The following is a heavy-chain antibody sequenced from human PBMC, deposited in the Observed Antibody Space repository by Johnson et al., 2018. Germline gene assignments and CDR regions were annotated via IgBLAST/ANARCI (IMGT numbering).Heavy chain of an antibody. D-gene: IGHD3-22*01. Sequence: VQLVQSGGGLVQPGGSLRLSCAASGFTFTNYWIHWVRQPPGKGLMWVSRISGDGSGSDYADSLNGRFTVSRDNAKTTVYLQINSRRAGDTAVYYCVKPTYFFESRGYLRSYYMDVWGKGTTVTVSS. CDR1: GFTFTNYW. CDR2: ISGDGSGS. CDR3: VKPTYFFESRGYLRSYYMDV. V-gene: IGHV3-74*02. J-gene: IGHJ6*03.